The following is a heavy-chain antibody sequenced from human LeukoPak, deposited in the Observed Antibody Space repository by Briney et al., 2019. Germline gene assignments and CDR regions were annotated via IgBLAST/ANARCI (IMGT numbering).Heavy chain of an antibody. Sequence: GGSLRLSCAASGFTFSSYAMHWVRQAPGKGLEWVAVISYDGSNKYYADSVKGRFTISRDNSKNTLYLQMNSLRAEDTAVYYCASKGGCSSTSCYKGVDYWGQGTLVTVSS. V-gene: IGHV3-30-3*01. D-gene: IGHD2-2*02. J-gene: IGHJ4*02. CDR2: ISYDGSNK. CDR1: GFTFSSYA. CDR3: ASKGGCSSTSCYKGVDY.